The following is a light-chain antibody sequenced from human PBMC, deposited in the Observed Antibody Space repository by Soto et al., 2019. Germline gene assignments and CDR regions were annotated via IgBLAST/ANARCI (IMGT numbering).Light chain of an antibody. V-gene: IGKV1-17*01. CDR3: VQHNTYPWT. Sequence: DIQMTQSPSSLSASVGDRVTITCRASQGIRNDLAWYQQKPGTAPQRLIYSAASLQSGVPSRFSGSVSGTEFTLSISSLQPEDFATYYCVQHNTYPWTFGQGTKVQVK. J-gene: IGKJ1*01. CDR2: SAA. CDR1: QGIRND.